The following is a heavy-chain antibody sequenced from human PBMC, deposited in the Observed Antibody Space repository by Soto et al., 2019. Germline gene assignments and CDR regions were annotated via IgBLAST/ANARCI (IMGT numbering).Heavy chain of an antibody. Sequence: SETLSLTSTVSGGSFRPNYWRWIRQPPEKGLEWVGYIYHSGSTYYNPSLKSRVTISLDRSKNQFSLKLSPVTAADTAVYYCARGGVDYYDSSGYYFSPYYFDYWGQGTLVTVSS. J-gene: IGHJ4*02. D-gene: IGHD3-22*01. CDR2: IYHSGST. CDR3: ARGGVDYYDSSGYYFSPYYFDY. CDR1: GGSFRPNY. V-gene: IGHV4-59*12.